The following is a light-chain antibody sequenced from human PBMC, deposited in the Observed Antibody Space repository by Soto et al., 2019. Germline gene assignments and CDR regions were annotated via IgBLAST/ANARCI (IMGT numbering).Light chain of an antibody. Sequence: DIVMTQSPDSLAVSLGERATINCKSSQSVLYSSNNKNYLAWYQQKPGQTPKLLIYWASTRESGVPDRFGGSGSGTDFTLTISSLQAEDVAVYYCQQYYSTPYTFGQGTKLDIK. CDR1: QSVLYSSNNKNY. V-gene: IGKV4-1*01. J-gene: IGKJ2*01. CDR2: WAS. CDR3: QQYYSTPYT.